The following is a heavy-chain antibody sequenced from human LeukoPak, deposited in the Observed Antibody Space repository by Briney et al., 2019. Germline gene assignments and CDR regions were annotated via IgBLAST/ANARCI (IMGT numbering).Heavy chain of an antibody. J-gene: IGHJ5*02. CDR1: GGSISSYY. CDR3: ARGRRIVVVITTNNWFDP. D-gene: IGHD3-22*01. Sequence: SETLSLTCTVSGGSISSYYWSWIRQPPGKGLEWMGYIYYSGSTTYNTSLKSRVTISVDTSKNQFSLKLSSVTAADTAVYYCARGRRIVVVITTNNWFDPWGQGTLVTVSS. CDR2: IYYSGST. V-gene: IGHV4-59*12.